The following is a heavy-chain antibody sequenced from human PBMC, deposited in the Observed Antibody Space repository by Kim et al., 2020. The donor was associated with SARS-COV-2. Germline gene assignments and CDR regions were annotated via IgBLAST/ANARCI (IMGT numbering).Heavy chain of an antibody. Sequence: GESLKISCKGSGYSFTSYWIGWVRQMPGKGLEWMGVIYPGDSDTRYSPSFQGQVTISADKSISTAYLQWSSLKASDTAMYYCARRGRDGYNYWYFDLWGRGTLVTVSS. D-gene: IGHD5-12*01. CDR3: ARRGRDGYNYWYFDL. J-gene: IGHJ2*01. V-gene: IGHV5-51*01. CDR2: IYPGDSDT. CDR1: GYSFTSYW.